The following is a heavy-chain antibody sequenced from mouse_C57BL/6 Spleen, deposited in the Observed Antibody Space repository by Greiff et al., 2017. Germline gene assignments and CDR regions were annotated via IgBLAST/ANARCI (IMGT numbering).Heavy chain of an antibody. V-gene: IGHV1-64*01. CDR1: GYTFTSYW. CDR2: IHPNSGST. CDR3: ARWGPYYYGSSGDY. D-gene: IGHD1-1*01. J-gene: IGHJ2*01. Sequence: QVQLQQPGAELVKPGASVKLSCKASGYTFTSYWMHWVKQRPGQGLEWIGMIHPNSGSTNYNEKFKSKATLTVDKSSSTAYMQLSSLTSEDSAVYYCARWGPYYYGSSGDYWGQGTTLTVSS.